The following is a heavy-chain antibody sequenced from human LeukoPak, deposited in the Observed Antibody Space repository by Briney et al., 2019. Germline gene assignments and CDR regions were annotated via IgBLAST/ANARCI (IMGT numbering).Heavy chain of an antibody. V-gene: IGHV7-4-1*02. D-gene: IGHD3-22*01. CDR3: ARVVRGSSVYRYYFDY. Sequence: ASVKVSCKASGYTFTSYAMNWVRQAPGQGLEWMGWINTNTGNPTYAQGFTGRFVFSLDTSVSTAYLQISSLKAEDIAVYYYARVVRGSSVYRYYFDYWGQGTLVTVSS. CDR2: INTNTGNP. J-gene: IGHJ4*02. CDR1: GYTFTSYA.